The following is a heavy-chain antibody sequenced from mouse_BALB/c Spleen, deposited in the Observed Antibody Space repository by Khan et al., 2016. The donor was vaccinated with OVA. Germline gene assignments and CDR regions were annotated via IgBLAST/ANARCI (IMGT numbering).Heavy chain of an antibody. D-gene: IGHD2-3*01. J-gene: IGHJ4*01. CDR3: ARDGSQYNYAMDY. Sequence: EVKLLESGPGLVKPSQSLSLTCTVTGYSITSDYAWNWIRQFPGNQLEWMGYISYSGSTNYNPALKSRISITRDTSKNQFFLQLNSVTTEDTATYYCARDGSQYNYAMDYWGQGTSVTVSS. CDR1: GYSITSDYA. CDR2: ISYSGST. V-gene: IGHV3-2*02.